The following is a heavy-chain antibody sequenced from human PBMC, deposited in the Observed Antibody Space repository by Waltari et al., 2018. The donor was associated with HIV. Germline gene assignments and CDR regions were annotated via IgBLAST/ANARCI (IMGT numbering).Heavy chain of an antibody. V-gene: IGHV4-4*07. Sequence: QVQLQESGPGLVKPSETLSLTCTVSGGSISSYYWSWIRQPAGKGLEWIGRIYTSGSTNYNPSLKSRVTMSVDTSKNQFSLKLSSVTAADTAVYYCARDVPTYYYGSGSYYAFDIWGQGTMVTVSS. J-gene: IGHJ3*02. D-gene: IGHD3-10*01. CDR3: ARDVPTYYYGSGSYYAFDI. CDR2: IYTSGST. CDR1: GGSISSYY.